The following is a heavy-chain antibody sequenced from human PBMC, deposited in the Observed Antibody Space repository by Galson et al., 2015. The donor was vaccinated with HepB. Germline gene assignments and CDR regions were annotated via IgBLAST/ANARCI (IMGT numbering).Heavy chain of an antibody. Sequence: SLRLSCAASGFTFSNYGMHWVRRAPGKGLEWVACISYDGSKAYYADSVKGRFTISRDNSVDTLYLQMDSLRGDDTAVYYCAKGRETTSILDHWGQGILVTVSA. CDR3: AKGRETTSILDH. D-gene: IGHD1/OR15-1a*01. CDR1: GFTFSNYG. CDR2: ISYDGSKA. J-gene: IGHJ4*02. V-gene: IGHV3-30*18.